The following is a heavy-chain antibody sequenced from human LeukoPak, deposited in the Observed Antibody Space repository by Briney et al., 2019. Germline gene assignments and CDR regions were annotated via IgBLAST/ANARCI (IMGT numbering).Heavy chain of an antibody. CDR3: ARITMVRGVIGLGYYYGMDV. V-gene: IGHV4-34*01. D-gene: IGHD3-10*01. CDR2: INHSGST. Sequence: SETLSLTCAVYGGSFGGYYWSWIRQPPGKGLEWIGEINHSGSTNYNPSLKSRVTISVDTSKNQFSLKLSSVTAADTAVYYCARITMVRGVIGLGYYYGMDVWGKGTTVTVSS. CDR1: GGSFGGYY. J-gene: IGHJ6*04.